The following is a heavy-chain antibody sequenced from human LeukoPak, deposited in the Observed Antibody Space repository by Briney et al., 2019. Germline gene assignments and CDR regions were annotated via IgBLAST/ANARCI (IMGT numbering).Heavy chain of an antibody. CDR1: GLTFSSYS. CDR3: AKWKTLTAMAFYFDH. Sequence: GGSLRLSCAASGLTFSSYSMNWVRQAPGKGLERVSSISSSSSYIYYADSVKGRFTISRDNAKNTLYPQMNSLRAEDTAVYYCAKWKTLTAMAFYFDHWGQGTLVTVSS. CDR2: ISSSSSYI. V-gene: IGHV3-21*01. J-gene: IGHJ4*02. D-gene: IGHD5-18*01.